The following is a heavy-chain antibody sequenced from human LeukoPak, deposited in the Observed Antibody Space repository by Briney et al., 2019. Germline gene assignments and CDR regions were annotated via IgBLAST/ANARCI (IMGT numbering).Heavy chain of an antibody. Sequence: GGSLRLSCAASDFSVGSNYMTWVRQAPGKGLEWVSFIYSVGTTFYADSVKGRFTISRDTSKNTLYLQMNSLRAEDTAVYYCAKLALGEPIDYWGQGTLVTVSS. V-gene: IGHV3-66*01. CDR2: IYSVGTT. J-gene: IGHJ4*02. CDR1: DFSVGSNY. D-gene: IGHD3-16*01. CDR3: AKLALGEPIDY.